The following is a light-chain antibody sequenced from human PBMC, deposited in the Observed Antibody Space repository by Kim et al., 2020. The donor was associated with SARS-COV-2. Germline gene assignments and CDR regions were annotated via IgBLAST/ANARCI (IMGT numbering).Light chain of an antibody. CDR3: QVRSNWPPTLT. V-gene: IGKV3-11*02. Sequence: SPGESVTLSCRASEGISYLAWYQQTLGQAPRLLIYDASQRAPGIPARFSGSGSGRDFSLSISRLEPEDFAIYYCQVRSNWPPTLTFGGGTKVDIK. CDR2: DAS. CDR1: EGISY. J-gene: IGKJ4*01.